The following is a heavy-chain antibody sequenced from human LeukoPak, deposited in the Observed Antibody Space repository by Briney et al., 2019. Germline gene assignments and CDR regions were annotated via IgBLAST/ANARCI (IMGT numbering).Heavy chain of an antibody. Sequence: GGSLRLSCAASGFNFSNYGMHWVRLAPGKGLEWVTVISFDGTKKYSADSVRGRFTISRDNSKSTLYLQMNYLETEDTAVYYCAREFGHSRWYFDYWGQGALVTVSS. D-gene: IGHD3-16*01. CDR1: GFNFSNYG. CDR3: AREFGHSRWYFDY. V-gene: IGHV3-30*03. J-gene: IGHJ4*02. CDR2: ISFDGTKK.